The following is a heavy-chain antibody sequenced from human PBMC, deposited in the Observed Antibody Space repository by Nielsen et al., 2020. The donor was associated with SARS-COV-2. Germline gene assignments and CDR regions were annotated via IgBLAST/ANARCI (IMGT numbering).Heavy chain of an antibody. Sequence: GGSLRLSCAASGFTFSSYGMHWVRQAPGKGLEWVAVISYDGSNKYYADSVKGRFTISRDNSKNTLYLQMNSLRAEDTALYYCAKVPVRYYDSSAHPDYWGQGTLVTVSS. CDR1: GFTFSSYG. CDR2: ISYDGSNK. V-gene: IGHV3-30*18. CDR3: AKVPVRYYDSSAHPDY. D-gene: IGHD3-22*01. J-gene: IGHJ4*02.